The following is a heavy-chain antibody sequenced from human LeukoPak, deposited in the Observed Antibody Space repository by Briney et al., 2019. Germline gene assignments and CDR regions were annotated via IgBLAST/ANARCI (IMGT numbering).Heavy chain of an antibody. CDR1: GFTFRNYG. V-gene: IGHV3-30*02. CDR2: IRYDESDK. J-gene: IGHJ4*02. CDR3: AKGRNYGSGSSTPHYDY. Sequence: GGSLRLSCSASGFTFRNYGMHWVRQAPGKGLEWLAFIRYDESDKYYADSMRGRFTISRDNSRNTLFLQVNSLRLEDTAVYYCAKGRNYGSGSSTPHYDYWGQGTLVIVSS. D-gene: IGHD3-10*01.